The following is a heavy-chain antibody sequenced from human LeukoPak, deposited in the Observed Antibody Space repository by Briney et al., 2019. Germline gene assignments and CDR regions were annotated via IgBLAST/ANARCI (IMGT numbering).Heavy chain of an antibody. CDR3: ASINLSGWYIFDY. D-gene: IGHD6-19*01. J-gene: IGHJ4*02. V-gene: IGHV4-59*01. Sequence: SETLSLTCTVSGGSISSYYWSWIRQPPGKGLEWIGYIYYSGSTNYNPSLKSRVTISVDTSKNQFSLKLSSVTAADTAVYYCASINLSGWYIFDYWGQGTLVTVSS. CDR1: GGSISSYY. CDR2: IYYSGST.